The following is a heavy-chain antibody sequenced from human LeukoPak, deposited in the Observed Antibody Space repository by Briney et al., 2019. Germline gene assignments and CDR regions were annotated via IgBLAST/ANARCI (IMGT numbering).Heavy chain of an antibody. CDR1: GYTFTSYG. V-gene: IGHV1-18*01. D-gene: IGHD3-10*01. CDR2: ISAYNGNT. Sequence: ASVKVSCTASGYTFTSYGISWVRQAPGQGLEWMGWISAYNGNTNYAQKLQGRVTMTTDTSTSTAYMELRSLRSDDTAVYYCARDQAASSGSYRYYGMDVWGQGTTVTVSS. CDR3: ARDQAASSGSYRYYGMDV. J-gene: IGHJ6*02.